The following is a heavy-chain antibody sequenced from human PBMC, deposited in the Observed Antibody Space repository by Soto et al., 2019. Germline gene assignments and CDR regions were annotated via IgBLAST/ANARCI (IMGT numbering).Heavy chain of an antibody. J-gene: IGHJ5*02. D-gene: IGHD6-19*01. V-gene: IGHV3-30-3*01. CDR2: ISYDGSNK. CDR3: ARDLEVAVAGA. CDR1: GFTFSSYA. Sequence: QVQLVESGGGVVQPGRSLRLSCAASGFTFSSYAMHWVRQAPGKRLEWVAVISYDGSNKYYADSVKGRFTISRDNSKNTLYLQMNSLRAEDTAVYYCARDLEVAVAGAWGQGTLVTVSS.